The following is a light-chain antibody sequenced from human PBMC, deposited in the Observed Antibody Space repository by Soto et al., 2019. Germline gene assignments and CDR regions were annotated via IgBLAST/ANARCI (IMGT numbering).Light chain of an antibody. V-gene: IGLV1-40*01. J-gene: IGLJ2*01. CDR1: SSNIGAGYD. CDR3: QSYDSTLSVV. Sequence: QSVLTQPPSVSGAPGQRVTISCTGSSSNIGAGYDVHWYQQLPGTAPKLLIYGNNNRPSGVPDRLSGSKSGTSASLAITGLQAEDEADYYCQSYDSTLSVVFGGGTKVTVL. CDR2: GNN.